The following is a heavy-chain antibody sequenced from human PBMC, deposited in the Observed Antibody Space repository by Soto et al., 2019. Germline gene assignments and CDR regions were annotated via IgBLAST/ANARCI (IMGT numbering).Heavy chain of an antibody. J-gene: IGHJ6*02. D-gene: IGHD3-22*01. CDR1: GFTFSNAW. CDR3: TTTYYYDSSGYPPGYGMDV. CDR2: IKSKTDGGTT. Sequence: GGSLRLSCAASGFTFSNAWMSWVRQAPGKGLEWVGRIKSKTDGGTTDYAAPVKGRFTISRDDSKNTLYLQMNSLKTEDTAVYYCTTTYYYDSSGYPPGYGMDVWGQGTTVTSP. V-gene: IGHV3-15*01.